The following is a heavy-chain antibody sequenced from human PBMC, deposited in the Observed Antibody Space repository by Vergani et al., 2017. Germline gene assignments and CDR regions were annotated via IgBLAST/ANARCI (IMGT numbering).Heavy chain of an antibody. CDR1: GFTFNQYC. Sequence: QVQLVESGGGVVQPGRSLRLSCAASGFTFNQYCMHWVRQAPGKGLEWVAVTWYDGNNKQYADSVKGRFTISRDKSKSTMYLQMNSLRDEDTGVYYCARDLRLLYNRFDPWGQGTLVTVSS. CDR3: ARDLRLLYNRFDP. V-gene: IGHV3-33*01. J-gene: IGHJ5*02. D-gene: IGHD1-14*01. CDR2: TWYDGNNK.